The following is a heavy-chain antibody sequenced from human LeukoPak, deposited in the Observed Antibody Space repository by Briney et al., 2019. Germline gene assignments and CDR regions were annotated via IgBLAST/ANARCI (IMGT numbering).Heavy chain of an antibody. V-gene: IGHV1-24*01. D-gene: IGHD3-10*01. J-gene: IGHJ3*02. CDR3: ATEPPGTGAFDI. CDR2: FDPEDGET. Sequence: ASVKVSFKVSGYTLTELSMHWVRQAPGKGLEWMGGFDPEDGETIYAQKFQSRVTMTEDTSTDTAYMELSSLRSEDTAVYYCATEPPGTGAFDIWGQGTMVTVSS. CDR1: GYTLTELS.